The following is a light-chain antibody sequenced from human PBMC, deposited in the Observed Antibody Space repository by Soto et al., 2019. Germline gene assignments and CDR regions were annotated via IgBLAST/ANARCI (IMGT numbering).Light chain of an antibody. CDR1: NSNIGNNY. CDR3: GTWDTSLNVGV. J-gene: IGLJ2*01. V-gene: IGLV1-51*02. CDR2: ENN. Sequence: QSVLTQPPSVSAAPGQKVTISCSGSNSNIGNNYVSWYQQLPGTAPKLLIYENNKRPSGIPDRFSGSKSGTSATLGITGLQTGGEADYYCGTWDTSLNVGVFGGGTKLTVL.